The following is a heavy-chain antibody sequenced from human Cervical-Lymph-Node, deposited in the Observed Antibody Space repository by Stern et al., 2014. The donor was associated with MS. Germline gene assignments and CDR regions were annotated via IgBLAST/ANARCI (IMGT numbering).Heavy chain of an antibody. CDR2: ISAYNGAT. V-gene: IGHV1-18*01. CDR3: ARATDYGTN. J-gene: IGHJ4*02. CDR1: GYTFTSYG. D-gene: IGHD4-17*01. Sequence: QVQLQQSGAEVKKPGASMKVSCKASGYTFTSYGITWVRQAPGQGLEWMGWISAYNGATNYAQKLQGRVTMTTDTSTSSAYMELRSLTSDDTAMYYCARATDYGTNWGQGTLVTVSS.